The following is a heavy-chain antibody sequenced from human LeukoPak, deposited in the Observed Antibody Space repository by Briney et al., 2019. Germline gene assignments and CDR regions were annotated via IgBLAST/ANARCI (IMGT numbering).Heavy chain of an antibody. CDR3: ARDGAVAGAFDI. Sequence: GGSLRLSCAASGFTVSSNYMSWVRQAPGKGLEWVSVIYSCGSTYYADSVKGRFTISRDNAKNSLYLQMNSLRAEDTAVYYCARDGAVAGAFDIWGQGTMVTVSS. CDR1: GFTVSSNY. V-gene: IGHV3-66*03. D-gene: IGHD6-19*01. CDR2: IYSCGST. J-gene: IGHJ3*02.